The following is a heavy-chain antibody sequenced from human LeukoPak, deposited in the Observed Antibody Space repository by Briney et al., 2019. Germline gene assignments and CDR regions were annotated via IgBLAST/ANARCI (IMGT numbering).Heavy chain of an antibody. Sequence: SQALSLTCAISGDSFSSNSAAWNWIRQSPSRGLEWLGRTYYRSKWYNDYAVSVKSRITINPDTSKNQFSLQLNSVTPEDTAVYYCAREAPTIAAAGHDAFDIWGQGTMVTVSS. D-gene: IGHD6-13*01. CDR1: GDSFSSNSAA. CDR3: AREAPTIAAAGHDAFDI. V-gene: IGHV6-1*01. CDR2: TYYRSKWYN. J-gene: IGHJ3*02.